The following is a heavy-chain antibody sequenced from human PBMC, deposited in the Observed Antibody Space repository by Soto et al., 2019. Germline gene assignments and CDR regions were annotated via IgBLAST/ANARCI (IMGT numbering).Heavy chain of an antibody. D-gene: IGHD3-3*01. CDR2: IYYSGST. J-gene: IGHJ4*02. CDR3: AISKLRFLEWLLSHPFDC. CDR1: GGSISSSSYY. V-gene: IGHV4-39*01. Sequence: SETLSLTCTVPGGSISSSSYYWGWIRQPPGKGLEWIGSIYYSGSTYYNPSLKSRVTISVDTSKNQFSLKLSSVTAADTAVYYCAISKLRFLEWLLSHPFDCWGQGTLVTGXS.